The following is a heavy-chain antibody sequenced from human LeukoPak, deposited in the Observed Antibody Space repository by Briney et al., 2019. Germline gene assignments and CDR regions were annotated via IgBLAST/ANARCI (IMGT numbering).Heavy chain of an antibody. CDR2: IYYSGST. D-gene: IGHD1-26*01. Sequence: SETLSLTCTVSGGSISSGGYYWGWIRQPPGKGLEWIGYIYYSGSTYYNPSLKSRVTISVDTSKNQFSLKLSSVTAADTAVYYCASLGGKCIVGARGCAVDIWGQGTMVTVSS. V-gene: IGHV4-31*03. CDR1: GGSISSGGYY. J-gene: IGHJ3*02. CDR3: ASLGGKCIVGARGCAVDI.